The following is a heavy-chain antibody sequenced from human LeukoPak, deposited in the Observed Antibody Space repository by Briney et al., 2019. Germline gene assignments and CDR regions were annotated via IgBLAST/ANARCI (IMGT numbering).Heavy chain of an antibody. D-gene: IGHD6-13*01. CDR3: ARASSSWSLTQNNWFDP. CDR1: GYTFTGYY. V-gene: IGHV1-69*06. J-gene: IGHJ5*02. Sequence: ASVKVSCKASGYTFTGYYMHWVRQAPGQGLEWMGGIIPIFGTANYAQKFQGRVTITADKSTSTAYMELSSLRSEDTAVYYCARASSSWSLTQNNWFDPWGQGTLVTVSS. CDR2: IIPIFGTA.